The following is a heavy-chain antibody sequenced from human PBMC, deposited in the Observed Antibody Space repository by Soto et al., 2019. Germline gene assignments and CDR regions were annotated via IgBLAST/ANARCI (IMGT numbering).Heavy chain of an antibody. J-gene: IGHJ6*02. CDR2: VSGGGGST. CDR3: AMAHVDTAMDYYYYYGLDV. V-gene: IGHV3-23*01. Sequence: GGSLRLSCAASGFTFSSYAMTWVRQAPGKGLEWVSGVSGGGGSTYYADSVKGRFTISRDNSGHTLYLHMNSLRAEDTAVYYCAMAHVDTAMDYYYYYGLDVWGQGTTVTVSS. D-gene: IGHD5-18*01. CDR1: GFTFSSYA.